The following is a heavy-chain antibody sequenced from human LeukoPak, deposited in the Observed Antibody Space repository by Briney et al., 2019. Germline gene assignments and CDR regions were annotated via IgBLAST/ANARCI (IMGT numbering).Heavy chain of an antibody. CDR3: AGHLDYWNFMFDD. J-gene: IGHJ4*02. CDR1: GGSISHYY. Sequence: SETLSLTCTVSGGSISHYYWSWIRQPPGTSLEWIGYIYTSGSTNYNPSPKSRVTITLDTSKNQFSLNLNSVTAADTAVYFCAGHLDYWNFMFDDWGQGTLVAVSS. V-gene: IGHV4-4*08. CDR2: IYTSGST. D-gene: IGHD1-7*01.